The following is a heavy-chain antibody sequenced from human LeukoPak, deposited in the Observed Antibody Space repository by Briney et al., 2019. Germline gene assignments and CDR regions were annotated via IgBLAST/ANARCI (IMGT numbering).Heavy chain of an antibody. CDR2: ISSSSSYI. D-gene: IGHD4-17*01. J-gene: IGHJ4*02. CDR3: ARDPADYGDYVPSFFDY. CDR1: GFTFSSYS. Sequence: GGSLRLSCAASGFTFSSYSMNWVRQAPGKGLEWVSSISSSSSYIYYADSVKGRFTISRDNAKNSLYLQMNSLRAEDTAVYYCARDPADYGDYVPSFFDYWGQGTLVTVSS. V-gene: IGHV3-21*01.